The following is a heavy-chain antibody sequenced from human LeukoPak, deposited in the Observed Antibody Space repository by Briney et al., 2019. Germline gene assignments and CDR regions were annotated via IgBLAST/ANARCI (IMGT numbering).Heavy chain of an antibody. CDR1: TVSGSSGNF. V-gene: IGHV4-4*02. D-gene: IGHD1-26*01. J-gene: IGHJ4*02. Sequence: SETLSLTCALSTVSGSSGNFWSWVRQPPGKGLEWIGEVHKSGRTHYNPSLKTRDTISIDASKTQLSLELTSVTAADTAVYYCARELRGAPTPGAYWGQGTRVTVSS. CDR3: ARELRGAPTPGAY. CDR2: VHKSGRT.